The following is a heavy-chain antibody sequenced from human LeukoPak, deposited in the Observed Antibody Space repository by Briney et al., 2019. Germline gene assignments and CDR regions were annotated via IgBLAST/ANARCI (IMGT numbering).Heavy chain of an antibody. CDR1: GFTVSSNY. J-gene: IGHJ4*02. V-gene: IGHV3-66*01. Sequence: PGGSLRLSCAASGFTVSSNYMSWVRQAPGKGLEWVSVIYSGGSTYYADSVKGRFTISRDNSKNTLYLQMNSLRAEDTAVYYCVRDGGVSGYDLLDYWGQGTLVTVSS. CDR2: IYSGGST. D-gene: IGHD5-12*01. CDR3: VRDGGVSGYDLLDY.